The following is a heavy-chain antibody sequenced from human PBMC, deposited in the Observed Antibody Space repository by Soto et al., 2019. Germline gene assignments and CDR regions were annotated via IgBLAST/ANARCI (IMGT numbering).Heavy chain of an antibody. CDR3: ARGGGEDNYFGP. D-gene: IGHD3-16*01. CDR2: VFHSGST. Sequence: QVQLQESGPGLLKPSQTLSLICTVSRGSINSGGYYWHWIRQHPGKGLEWIGYVFHSGSTYYNPSFRRRVTPSMDTSKSQFSLNLSSVTAADTAIYECARGGGEDNYFGPWGQGTLVTVSS. CDR1: RGSINSGGYY. J-gene: IGHJ5*02. V-gene: IGHV4-31*03.